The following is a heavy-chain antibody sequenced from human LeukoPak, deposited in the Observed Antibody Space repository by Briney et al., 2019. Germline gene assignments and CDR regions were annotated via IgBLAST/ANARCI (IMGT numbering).Heavy chain of an antibody. CDR2: INHSGST. Sequence: SETLSLTCAVYGGSFSGYYWSWIRQPPGKGLEWIGEINHSGSTNYNPSLKSRVTISVGTSKNQFSLKLSSVTAADTAVYYCARGLGYSYGSDYWGQGTLVTVSS. V-gene: IGHV4-34*01. CDR3: ARGLGYSYGSDY. CDR1: GGSFSGYY. D-gene: IGHD5-18*01. J-gene: IGHJ4*02.